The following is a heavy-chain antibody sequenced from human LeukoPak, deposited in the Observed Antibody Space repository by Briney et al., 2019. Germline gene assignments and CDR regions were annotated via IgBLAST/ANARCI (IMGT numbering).Heavy chain of an antibody. CDR1: GGTLSSYT. CDR2: IIPIFGTA. V-gene: IGHV1-69*05. D-gene: IGHD1-26*01. J-gene: IGHJ4*02. Sequence: SVKVSCKASGGTLSSYTISWVRQAPGQGLEWMGRIIPIFGTANYAQKFQGRVTITTDESTSTAYMELSSLRSEDTAVYYCARDPNSGSYYFDYWGQGTLVTVSS. CDR3: ARDPNSGSYYFDY.